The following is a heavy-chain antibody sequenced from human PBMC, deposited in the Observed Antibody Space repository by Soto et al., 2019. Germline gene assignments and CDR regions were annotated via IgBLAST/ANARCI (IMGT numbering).Heavy chain of an antibody. CDR3: AGYRYSSSSRYYYGMDV. Sequence: TLSLTCTVSGGSISSGGYYGSWIRQHPGKGLEWIGHIYYSGSTYYNPSPKSRVTISVDTSKNQFSLKLSSVTAADTAVYYCAGYRYSSSSRYYYGMDVWGQATTVTVSS. D-gene: IGHD6-6*01. CDR2: IYYSGST. J-gene: IGHJ6*02. CDR1: GGSISSGGYY. V-gene: IGHV4-31*03.